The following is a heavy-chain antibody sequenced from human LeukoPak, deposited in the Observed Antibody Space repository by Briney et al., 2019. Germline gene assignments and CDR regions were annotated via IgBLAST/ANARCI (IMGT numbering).Heavy chain of an antibody. Sequence: ASVKVSCKASGGTFSSYAISWVRQAPGQGLEWMGGIIPIFGTANYAQKFQGRVTITTDESTSTAYMELSSLRSEDTAVYYCARVSTGIAAAGTRGWFDPWGQGTLVTVSS. CDR2: IIPIFGTA. V-gene: IGHV1-69*05. J-gene: IGHJ5*02. CDR3: ARVSTGIAAAGTRGWFDP. D-gene: IGHD6-13*01. CDR1: GGTFSSYA.